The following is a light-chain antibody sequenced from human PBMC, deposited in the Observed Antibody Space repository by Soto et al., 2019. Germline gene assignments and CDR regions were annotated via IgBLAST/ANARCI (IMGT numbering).Light chain of an antibody. CDR1: SSDVGGYNY. Sequence: QSVRTQPPSASVSPGQAVTISCTGTSSDVGGYNYVSWYQQHPGKAPKLMIYEVSKRPSGVPDRFSGSKSGNTASLTVSGLQAEDEADYYCSSYAGSNILFGTGTKVTVL. V-gene: IGLV2-8*01. CDR3: SSYAGSNIL. J-gene: IGLJ1*01. CDR2: EVS.